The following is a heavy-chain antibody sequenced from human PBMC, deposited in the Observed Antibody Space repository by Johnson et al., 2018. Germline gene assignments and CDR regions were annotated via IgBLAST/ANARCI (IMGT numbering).Heavy chain of an antibody. CDR3: ARAAEVGPRDAFDI. V-gene: IGHV1-69*01. Sequence: QVQLVQSGAEVKKPGSSVKVSCKASGGTFTSYAFSWVRQAPGRGLEWVGGIIPIFGTADYAQRFQGRVTITADESTSTAYMELSSLRSEDTAVYFCARAAEVGPRDAFDIWGQGTMVTVSS. CDR2: IIPIFGTA. CDR1: GGTFTSYA. J-gene: IGHJ3*02. D-gene: IGHD2-15*01.